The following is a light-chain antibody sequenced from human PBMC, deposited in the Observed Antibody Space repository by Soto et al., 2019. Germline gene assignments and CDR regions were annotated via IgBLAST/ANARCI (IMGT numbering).Light chain of an antibody. J-gene: IGKJ1*01. CDR2: GAS. CDR3: QQYGSSPWT. Sequence: EIVLTQSPGTLSLSPGERATLSCRASQSVSTSYLAGYQQKPGQAPRLLNYGASSRATGIPDRFSGSGSGTDFTLTISRLEPEDFAVYYCQQYGSSPWTFGQGTKVEIK. CDR1: QSVSTSY. V-gene: IGKV3-20*01.